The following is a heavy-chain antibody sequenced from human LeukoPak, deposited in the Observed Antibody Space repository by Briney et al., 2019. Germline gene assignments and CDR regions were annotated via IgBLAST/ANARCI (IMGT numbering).Heavy chain of an antibody. V-gene: IGHV3-9*01. D-gene: IGHD3-22*01. CDR2: ISWNSGSI. CDR1: GFTFDDYA. CDR3: AKGSRYYDSSGYPNGAFDI. Sequence: PGGSLRLSCAASGFTFDDYAMHWVRQAPGKGLEWVSSISWNSGSIGYADSVKGRFTISRDNAKNSLYLQMNSLRAEDTALYYCAKGSRYYDSSGYPNGAFDIWGQGTMVTVSS. J-gene: IGHJ3*02.